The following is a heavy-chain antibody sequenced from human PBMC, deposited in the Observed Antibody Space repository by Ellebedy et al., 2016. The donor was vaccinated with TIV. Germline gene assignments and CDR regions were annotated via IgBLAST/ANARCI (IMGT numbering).Heavy chain of an antibody. V-gene: IGHV1-18*01. Sequence: ASVKVSCXASGYTFTSYGISWVRQAPGQGLEWMGWISAYNGNTNYAQKLQGRVTMTTDTSTSTAYMALRSLRSDDTAVYYCARLRYVDWFRGGYFDYWGQGTLVTVSS. CDR1: GYTFTSYG. CDR2: ISAYNGNT. D-gene: IGHD3-9*01. CDR3: ARLRYVDWFRGGYFDY. J-gene: IGHJ4*02.